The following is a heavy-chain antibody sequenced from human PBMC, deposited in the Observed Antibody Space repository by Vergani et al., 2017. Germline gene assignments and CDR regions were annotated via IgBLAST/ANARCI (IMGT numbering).Heavy chain of an antibody. CDR2: IYSGGST. D-gene: IGHD3-10*01. J-gene: IGHJ4*02. Sequence: EVQLVESGGGLVQPGGSLRLSCAASGFTVSSNYMSWVRQAPGKGLEWVSVIYSGGSTYYADSVKGRFTISRDNSKNTLYLQMNSLRAEDTAVYYCAKGPAPYYYGSGGYYNSFDYWGQGTLVTVSS. CDR3: AKGPAPYYYGSGGYYNSFDY. V-gene: IGHV3-66*02. CDR1: GFTVSSNY.